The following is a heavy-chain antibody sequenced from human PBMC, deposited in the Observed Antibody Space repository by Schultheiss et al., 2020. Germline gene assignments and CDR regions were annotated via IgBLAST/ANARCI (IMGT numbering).Heavy chain of an antibody. D-gene: IGHD3-10*01. J-gene: IGHJ5*02. V-gene: IGHV3-19*01. CDR2: VSWNGSRT. Sequence: GSLRLSCAASGFTFSSYGMHWVRQAPGKGLEWVSGVSWNGSRTHYADSVKGRFIISRDNSKNTLYLQMNSLRAEDTAVYYCARDIIVSYYGSGSNYNWFDPWGQGTLVTVSS. CDR1: GFTFSSYG. CDR3: ARDIIVSYYGSGSNYNWFDP.